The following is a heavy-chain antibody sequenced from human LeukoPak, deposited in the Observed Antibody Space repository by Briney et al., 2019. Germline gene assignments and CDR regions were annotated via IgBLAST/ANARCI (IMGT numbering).Heavy chain of an antibody. J-gene: IGHJ4*02. Sequence: ASVEVSCKASGYSFTKSAMHWVRQAPGQRLEWMGWIDAGSGSIRYSQKFQGRVTITRDTSASTVYMDLSSLRSEDTAVYYCARGWEAQTFLFDYWGQGTLVTVSS. CDR1: GYSFTKSA. D-gene: IGHD1-26*01. V-gene: IGHV1-3*01. CDR2: IDAGSGSI. CDR3: ARGWEAQTFLFDY.